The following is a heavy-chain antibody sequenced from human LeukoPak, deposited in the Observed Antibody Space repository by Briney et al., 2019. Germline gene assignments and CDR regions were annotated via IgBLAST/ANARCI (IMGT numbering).Heavy chain of an antibody. CDR2: INPSGGST. V-gene: IGHV1-46*01. Sequence: ASVKVSCKASGYTFTSYYMHWVRQAPGQGLEWMGIINPSGGSTSYAQKFQGRVTMTRDTSISTAYMELSRLRSDDTAVYYCARFTIIARYYYYGMDVWGQGTTVTVSS. CDR1: GYTFTSYY. CDR3: ARFTIIARYYYYGMDV. J-gene: IGHJ6*02.